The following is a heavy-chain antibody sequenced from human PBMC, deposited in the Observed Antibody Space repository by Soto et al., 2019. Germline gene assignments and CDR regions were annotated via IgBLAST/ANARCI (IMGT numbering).Heavy chain of an antibody. D-gene: IGHD6-13*01. CDR3: AKDPSSSYPWDNWFDP. Sequence: GGSLRLSCAASGFTFSGSAMHWVRQASGKGLEWVGRIRSKANSYATAYAASVKGRFTISRDNSKNTLYLQMNSLRAEDTAVYYCAKDPSSSYPWDNWFDPWGQGTLVTVSS. V-gene: IGHV3-73*01. CDR1: GFTFSGSA. J-gene: IGHJ5*02. CDR2: IRSKANSYAT.